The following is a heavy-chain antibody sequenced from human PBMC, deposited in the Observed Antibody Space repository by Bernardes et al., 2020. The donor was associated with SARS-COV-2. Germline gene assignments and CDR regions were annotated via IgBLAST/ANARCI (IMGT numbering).Heavy chain of an antibody. CDR3: AKDRGTGYCHGDSCNCEGFDI. CDR1: GLSVGTNY. Sequence: GGSLRLSCAASGLSVGTNYMGWVRQAPGRGLEWVSVIYSGDHTYHTDAVKGRFTISRDMANNALILRMYNLRVEDTAMYYCAKDRGTGYCHGDSCNCEGFDIWGQGTMVTVSS. V-gene: IGHV3-66*01. CDR2: IYSGDHT. J-gene: IGHJ3*02. D-gene: IGHD2-15*01.